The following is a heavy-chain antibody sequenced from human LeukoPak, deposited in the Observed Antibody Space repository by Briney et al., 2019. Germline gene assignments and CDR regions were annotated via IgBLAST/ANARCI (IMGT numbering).Heavy chain of an antibody. V-gene: IGHV4-34*01. D-gene: IGHD5-18*01. CDR3: AGHTVDTAMVPDY. CDR2: INHSGST. J-gene: IGHJ4*02. Sequence: SETLSLTCAVYGGSFSGYYWSWIRQPPGKGLEWIGEINHSGSTNYNPSLKSRVTISVDTSKSQFSLKLSSVTAADTAVYYCAGHTVDTAMVPDYRGQGTLVTVSS. CDR1: GGSFSGYY.